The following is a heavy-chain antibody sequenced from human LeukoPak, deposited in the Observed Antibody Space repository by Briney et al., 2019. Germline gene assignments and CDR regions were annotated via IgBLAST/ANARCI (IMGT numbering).Heavy chain of an antibody. Sequence: SETLSLTCTVSGGSISSYYWSWIRQPAGKGLEWIGRIYTSGSTNYNPSLKSRVTMSVDTSKNQFSLKLSSVTAADTAVYYCALVHCSGGSCYSPWGQGTLVTVSS. V-gene: IGHV4-4*07. CDR1: GGSISSYY. D-gene: IGHD2-15*01. J-gene: IGHJ5*02. CDR3: ALVHCSGGSCYSP. CDR2: IYTSGST.